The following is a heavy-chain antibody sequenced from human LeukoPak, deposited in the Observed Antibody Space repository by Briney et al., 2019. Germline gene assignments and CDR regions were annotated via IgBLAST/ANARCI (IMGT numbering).Heavy chain of an antibody. CDR1: GFTFSSYW. CDR2: IQQDGSEK. J-gene: IGHJ6*03. Sequence: GGSLRLSCAASGFTFSSYWMSWVRQAPGKGLEWVANIQQDGSEKYYVDSVKGRLTISRDNAKNSLYLQMNSLRAEDTAVYYCAREAPISVGATISGYYSYYYMDVWGKGTTVTISS. D-gene: IGHD1-26*01. CDR3: AREAPISVGATISGYYSYYYMDV. V-gene: IGHV3-7*01.